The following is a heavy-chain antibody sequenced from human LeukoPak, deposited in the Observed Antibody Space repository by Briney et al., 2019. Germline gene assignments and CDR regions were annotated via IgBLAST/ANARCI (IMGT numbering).Heavy chain of an antibody. J-gene: IGHJ4*02. V-gene: IGHV3-23*01. CDR3: AKGWGGVNRNYFDF. CDR2: IGGRGDET. CDR1: GFTFSSNA. Sequence: GGSLRLSCAASGFTFSSNAMSWVRQAPGKGLEWVSAIGGRGDETFYADSIKGRFTISRHNSKNTLYLQLDSPRVEDPAVYYCAKGWGGVNRNYFDFWGQGTLVTVSS. D-gene: IGHD2-8*01.